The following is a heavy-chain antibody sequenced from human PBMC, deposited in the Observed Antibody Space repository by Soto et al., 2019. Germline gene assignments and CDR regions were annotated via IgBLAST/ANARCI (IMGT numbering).Heavy chain of an antibody. J-gene: IGHJ5*02. CDR3: ARASLGYCSSTSCRSNWFDP. CDR2: IYYTGST. CDR1: GGSIDSGDYY. Sequence: SETLSLTCTVSGGSIDSGDYYWSWIRQHPGKGLEWIGYIYYTGSTYYNPSLKSRVTISVDTSKNQFSLKLSSVTAADTAVYYCARASLGYCSSTSCRSNWFDPWGQGTLVTVSS. D-gene: IGHD2-2*01. V-gene: IGHV4-31*03.